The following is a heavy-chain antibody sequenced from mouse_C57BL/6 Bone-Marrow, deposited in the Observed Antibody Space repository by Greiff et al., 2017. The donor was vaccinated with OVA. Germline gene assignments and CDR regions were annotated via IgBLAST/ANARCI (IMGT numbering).Heavy chain of an antibody. CDR1: GFTFSDYY. D-gene: IGHD2-5*01. Sequence: EVKLMESGGGLVQPGGSLKLSCAASGFTFSDYYMYWVRQTPEKRLEWVAYISNGGGSTYYPDTVKGRFTISRDNAKNTLYLQMSRLKSEDTAMYYCARHNYSNYGGAMDYWGQGTSVTVSS. CDR2: ISNGGGST. CDR3: ARHNYSNYGGAMDY. V-gene: IGHV5-12*01. J-gene: IGHJ4*01.